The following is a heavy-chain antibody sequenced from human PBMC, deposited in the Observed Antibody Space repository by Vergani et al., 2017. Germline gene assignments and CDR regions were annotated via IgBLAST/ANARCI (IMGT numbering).Heavy chain of an antibody. J-gene: IGHJ4*02. D-gene: IGHD3-22*01. CDR2: ISSDGGST. CDR1: GFTFSTYA. Sequence: EVQLLESGGGLVQPGGSLRLSCAASGFTFSTYAMTWVRQAPGKGLEWVSNISSDGGSTYYADSVKGRFTISRDNSKNTLSLQMNSLTAEDTAIYYCAGPLATSAYYCGGFDYWGQGILVTVSS. V-gene: IGHV3-23*01. CDR3: AGPLATSAYYCGGFDY.